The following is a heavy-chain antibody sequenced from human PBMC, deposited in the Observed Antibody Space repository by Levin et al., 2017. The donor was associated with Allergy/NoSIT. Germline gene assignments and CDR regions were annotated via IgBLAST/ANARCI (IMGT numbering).Heavy chain of an antibody. CDR2: IYPDDSDV. CDR3: ARWGGLSRERGFDY. V-gene: IGHV5-51*01. CDR1: GYTFNTYW. D-gene: IGHD1-1*01. Sequence: GESLKISCQASGYTFNTYWIAWVRQLPGKGLEWVAIIYPDDSDVRYNPSFQGQVIVSADKSIKTAYLQWNSLTASDSGMYYSARWGGLSRERGFDYWGQGTLATVSS. J-gene: IGHJ4*02.